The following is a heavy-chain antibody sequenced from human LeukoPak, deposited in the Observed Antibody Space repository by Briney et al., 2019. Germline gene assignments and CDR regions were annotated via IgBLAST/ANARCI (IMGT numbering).Heavy chain of an antibody. J-gene: IGHJ3*02. CDR3: ARKPSGSYSDDAFDI. CDR2: ISGDSRAI. CDR1: GFTFSSHS. Sequence: GGSLRLSCAASGFTFSSHSMNWVRQAPGMRLEWVSYISGDSRAIYYADSVEGRFTISRDNAKNSLYLQMNSLRAEDTAVYYCARKPSGSYSDDAFDIWGQGTMVSVSS. V-gene: IGHV3-48*04. D-gene: IGHD1-26*01.